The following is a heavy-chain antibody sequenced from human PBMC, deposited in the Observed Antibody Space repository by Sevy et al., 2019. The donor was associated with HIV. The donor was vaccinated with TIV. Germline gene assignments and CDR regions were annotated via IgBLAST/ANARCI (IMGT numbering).Heavy chain of an antibody. CDR2: IYYSGRT. V-gene: IGHV4-31*03. J-gene: IGHJ3*02. CDR3: ARDPVLQLLNAFDI. Sequence: SETLSLTCTVSGGSISSGGYYWSWIRQHPGKGVEWIGYIYYSGRTYYNPSLKSRVTISVDTSKNQFSLKLSSVTAADTAVYYCARDPVLQLLNAFDIWCQGTMVTVSS. D-gene: IGHD5-18*01. CDR1: GGSISSGGYY.